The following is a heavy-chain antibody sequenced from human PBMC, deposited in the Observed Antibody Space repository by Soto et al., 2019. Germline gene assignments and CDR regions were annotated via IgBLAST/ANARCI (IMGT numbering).Heavy chain of an antibody. D-gene: IGHD3-16*02. CDR2: FDPEDGET. J-gene: IGHJ4*02. Sequence: ASVKVSCKVSGYTLTELSMHWVRQAPGKGLEWMGGFDPEDGETIYAQKFQGRVTMTEDTSTDTAYMELSSLRSEDTAVYYCATGQSYDDYIWGSYRYTTRLFDYWGQGTLVTVSS. CDR3: ATGQSYDDYIWGSYRYTTRLFDY. CDR1: GYTLTELS. V-gene: IGHV1-24*01.